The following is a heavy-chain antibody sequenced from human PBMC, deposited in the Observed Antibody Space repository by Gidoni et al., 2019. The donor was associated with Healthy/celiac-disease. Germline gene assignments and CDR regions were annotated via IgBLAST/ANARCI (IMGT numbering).Heavy chain of an antibody. CDR1: GYSISSGYY. V-gene: IGHV4-38-2*01. J-gene: IGHJ6*02. CDR3: ARDGYYYDSYNEWGMDV. Sequence: QVQLQESGPGLVKPSETLSLTCAVSGYSISSGYYWGWIRQPPGKGLEWIGSIYHSGSTYYNPSLKSRVTISVDTSKNQFSLKLSSVTAADTAVYYCARDGYYYDSYNEWGMDVWGQGSTVTVSS. D-gene: IGHD3-22*01. CDR2: IYHSGST.